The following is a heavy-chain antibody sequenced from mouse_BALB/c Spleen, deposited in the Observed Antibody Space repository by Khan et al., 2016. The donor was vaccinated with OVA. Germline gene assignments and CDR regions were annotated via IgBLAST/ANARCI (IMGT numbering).Heavy chain of an antibody. Sequence: QVQLQQSGAEPMKPGALVKISCKATGHTFSSYWIEWVKQRPGHGLEWIGEILPGSANTYFNEKFKGKATFSADTSSNTAYMQLSSLTSEDSAVXYGASGAGTTYGMDYWGRGTSVTVS. V-gene: IGHV1-9*01. CDR2: ILPGSANT. J-gene: IGHJ4*01. CDR3: ASGAGTTYGMDY. CDR1: GHTFSSYW. D-gene: IGHD4-1*01.